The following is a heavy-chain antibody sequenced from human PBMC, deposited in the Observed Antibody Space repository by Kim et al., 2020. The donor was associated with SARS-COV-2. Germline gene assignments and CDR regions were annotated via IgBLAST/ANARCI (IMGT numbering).Heavy chain of an antibody. Sequence: SVKVSCKASGGTFSSYAISWVRQAPGQGLEWMGRIIPILGIANYAQKFQGRVTITADKSTSTAYMELSSLRSEDTAVYYCARDDCSSTSCYELNWFDPWGQGTLVTVSS. J-gene: IGHJ5*02. CDR1: GGTFSSYA. D-gene: IGHD2-2*01. CDR2: IIPILGIA. V-gene: IGHV1-69*10. CDR3: ARDDCSSTSCYELNWFDP.